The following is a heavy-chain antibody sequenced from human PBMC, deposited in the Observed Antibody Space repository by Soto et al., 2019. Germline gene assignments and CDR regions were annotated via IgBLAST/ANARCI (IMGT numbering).Heavy chain of an antibody. Sequence: QVQLVESGGGVVQPGRSLRLSCAASGFTLSSYAMHWVRQAPGKGLEWVAVTSYDGSNKFHADSVTGRFTISRDTSKNTLYLQMNSLRAEDTAVYYCARDVNDIVVVPAGKYYYYGMDVWGQGTTVTGSS. CDR3: ARDVNDIVVVPAGKYYYYGMDV. V-gene: IGHV3-30-3*01. J-gene: IGHJ6*02. D-gene: IGHD2-2*01. CDR2: TSYDGSNK. CDR1: GFTLSSYA.